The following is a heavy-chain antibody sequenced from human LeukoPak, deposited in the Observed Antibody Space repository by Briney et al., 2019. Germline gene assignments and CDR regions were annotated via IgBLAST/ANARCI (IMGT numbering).Heavy chain of an antibody. CDR2: FSCSGST. CDR3: ARGPKDIVVVVAATTWGFDP. Sequence: PSETLSLTCSVSGGSISSCTYSWGWIRQPPGKGLEWIGSFSCSGSTYYNPSLKSRVTISVDTSKSQFSLYMDSVTAADTAVYYCARGPKDIVVVVAATTWGFDPWGQGTLVTVSS. J-gene: IGHJ5*02. D-gene: IGHD2-15*01. V-gene: IGHV4-39*07. CDR1: GGSISSCTYS.